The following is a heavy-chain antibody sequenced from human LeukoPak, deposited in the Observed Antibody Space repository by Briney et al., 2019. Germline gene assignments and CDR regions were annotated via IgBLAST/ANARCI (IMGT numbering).Heavy chain of an antibody. CDR2: VSYSGST. CDR1: GGSISSYY. V-gene: IGHV4-59*08. J-gene: IGHJ6*03. Sequence: SETLSLTCTVSGGSISSYYWSWIRQPPGEGLEWIGYVSYSGSTYYNPSLKSRLTISMDTSNNQFSLNLRSVTAADTAVYYCARGYYMDVWGKGTTVTVSS. CDR3: ARGYYMDV.